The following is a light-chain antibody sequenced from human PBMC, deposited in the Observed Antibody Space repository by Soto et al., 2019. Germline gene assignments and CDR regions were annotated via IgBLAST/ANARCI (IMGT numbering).Light chain of an antibody. CDR3: HQHSYWPV. CDR1: QSVSSY. J-gene: IGKJ4*01. V-gene: IGKV3-11*01. CDR2: DAS. Sequence: EIVLTQSPATLSLSPGERATLSCRASQSVSSYLAWYQQKPGQAPRLLIYDASNRATRIPARFSGSGSGTDFTLTISSLEPEDFAFYYGHQHSYWPVFGGVTKVEIK.